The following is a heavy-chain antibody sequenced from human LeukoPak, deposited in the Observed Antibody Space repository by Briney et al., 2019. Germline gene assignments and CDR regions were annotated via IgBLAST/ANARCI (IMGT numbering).Heavy chain of an antibody. Sequence: GGSLRLCCAASGFTFSTYALSWVRQAPGKGLEWVSAISGSGGSTYYADSVKGRFTISRDNSKNTLYLQMNSLRAEDTAVYYCAKGSGVVVAAAGTSVYWGQGTLVTVSS. CDR1: GFTFSTYA. J-gene: IGHJ4*02. CDR3: AKGSGVVVAAAGTSVY. D-gene: IGHD6-13*01. V-gene: IGHV3-23*01. CDR2: ISGSGGST.